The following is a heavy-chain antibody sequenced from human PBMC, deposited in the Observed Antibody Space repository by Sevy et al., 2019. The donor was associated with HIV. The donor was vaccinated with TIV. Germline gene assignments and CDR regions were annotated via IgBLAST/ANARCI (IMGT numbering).Heavy chain of an antibody. Sequence: GGSLRLSCAASGFNFSSYGMHWVRQAPGKGLEWVAVISYDGSSKYYADSVKGRFTISRDNSKNTVYLQINRLRAEDTAVYYCAKESGSYCDFWSGHDAFAIWGQGTMVTVSS. D-gene: IGHD3-3*01. CDR1: GFNFSSYG. J-gene: IGHJ3*02. CDR2: ISYDGSSK. V-gene: IGHV3-30*18. CDR3: AKESGSYCDFWSGHDAFAI.